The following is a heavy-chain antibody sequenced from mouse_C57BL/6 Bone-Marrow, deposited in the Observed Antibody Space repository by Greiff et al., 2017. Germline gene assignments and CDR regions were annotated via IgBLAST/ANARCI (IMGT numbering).Heavy chain of an antibody. Sequence: EVNLVESGGDLVKPGGSLKLSCAASGFTFSSYGMSWVRQTPDKRLEWVANISSGGSYTYYPDSVKGRFTISRDNAKNTLYRQMSSLKSEYTAIYYCARNRGYGSSFAYWGQGTLVTVSA. D-gene: IGHD1-1*01. CDR2: ISSGGSYT. J-gene: IGHJ3*01. CDR3: ARNRGYGSSFAY. V-gene: IGHV5-6*01. CDR1: GFTFSSYG.